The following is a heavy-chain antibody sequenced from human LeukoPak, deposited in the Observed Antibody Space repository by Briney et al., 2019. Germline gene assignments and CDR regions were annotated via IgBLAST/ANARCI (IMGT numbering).Heavy chain of an antibody. J-gene: IGHJ6*02. CDR2: ISYDGSNE. CDR1: GFPFSSYS. D-gene: IGHD5-18*01. V-gene: IGHV3-30*18. Sequence: GRSLRLPCAASGFPFSSYSMHWVRQAPGKGLEWVAVISYDGSNEYYADSVKGRFTISRDNSKDTLYLQMNSLRAEDTAVYYCAKDTEYSYGYGMDVWGQGTTVTVSS. CDR3: AKDTEYSYGYGMDV.